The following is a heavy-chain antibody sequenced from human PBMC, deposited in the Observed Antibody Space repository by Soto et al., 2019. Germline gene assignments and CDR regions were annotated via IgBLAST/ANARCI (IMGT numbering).Heavy chain of an antibody. Sequence: EVQLLESGRGLVQPGGSLRLSCAASGFTFNRHAMSWVRQAPGKGLEWVSAISGSGSKTYYADSVKGRFTISRDNSKNTLYLQMNSLRDEDTAVYYCAKENMARGGLFDDWGQGTLVTVSS. V-gene: IGHV3-23*01. J-gene: IGHJ4*02. D-gene: IGHD3-10*01. CDR3: AKENMARGGLFDD. CDR1: GFTFNRHA. CDR2: ISGSGSKT.